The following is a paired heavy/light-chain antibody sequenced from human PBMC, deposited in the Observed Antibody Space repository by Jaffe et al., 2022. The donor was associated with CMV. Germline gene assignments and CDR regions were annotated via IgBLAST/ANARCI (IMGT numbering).Light chain of an antibody. CDR3: MQGIHLRT. CDR2: EVS. J-gene: IGKJ2*01. CDR1: QSLLHSDGKTY. V-gene: IGKV2-29*02. Sequence: DIVMTQTPLSLSVTPGQPASISCKSSQSLLHSDGKTYLYWYLQKPGQSPQLLIYEVSSRFSGVPDRFSGSGSGTDFTLKISRVEAEDVGVYYCMQGIHLRTFGQGTKLEIK.
Heavy chain of an antibody. CDR2: ISAYNGNT. J-gene: IGHJ6*02. CDR1: GYTFTSYG. Sequence: QVQLVQSGAEVKKPGASVKVSCKASGYTFTSYGISWVRQAPGQGLEWMGWISAYNGNTNYAQKLQGRVTMTTDTSTSTAYMELRSLRSDDTAVYYCARDQGLRGIGYYDSSGYYLFFDYGMDVWGQGTTVTVSS. V-gene: IGHV1-18*01. D-gene: IGHD3-22*01. CDR3: ARDQGLRGIGYYDSSGYYLFFDYGMDV.